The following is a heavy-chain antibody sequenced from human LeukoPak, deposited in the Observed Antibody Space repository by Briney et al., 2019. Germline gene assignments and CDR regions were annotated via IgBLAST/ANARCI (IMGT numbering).Heavy chain of an antibody. D-gene: IGHD1-7*01. CDR1: GGSISSSSYY. Sequence: SETLSLTCIVPGGSISSSSYYWAWIRQSPGKGLEWIGTFSSGGSAYYNPSLTSRVSISKDTSDNQFCLRLYSATAADTAVYYCARKQTGTMYDVWGQGTQVTVSS. CDR2: FSSGGSA. CDR3: ARKQTGTMYDV. V-gene: IGHV4-39*07. J-gene: IGHJ4*02.